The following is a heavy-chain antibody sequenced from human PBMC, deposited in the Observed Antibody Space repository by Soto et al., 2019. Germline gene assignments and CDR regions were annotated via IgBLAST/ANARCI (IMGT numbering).Heavy chain of an antibody. D-gene: IGHD3-3*01. Sequence: TLSLTCAVSGGSISSSNWWSWVRQPPGKGLEWIGEIYHSGSTNYNPSLKSRVTISVDKSKNQFSLKLGSVTAADTAVYYCASLGVYPYYYYGIDVWGQGTTVTVSS. CDR3: ASLGVYPYYYYGIDV. J-gene: IGHJ6*02. CDR1: GGSISSSNW. CDR2: IYHSGST. V-gene: IGHV4-4*02.